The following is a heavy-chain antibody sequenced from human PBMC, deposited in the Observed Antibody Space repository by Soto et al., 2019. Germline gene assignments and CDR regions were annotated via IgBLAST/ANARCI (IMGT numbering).Heavy chain of an antibody. D-gene: IGHD3-3*01. CDR2: ISYDGSNK. CDR3: ARESITIFGVAEGNWFDS. CDR1: GFTFSSYA. J-gene: IGHJ5*01. V-gene: IGHV3-30-3*01. Sequence: QVQLVESGGGVVQPGRSLRLSCAASGFTFSSYAMHWVRQAPGKGLEWVAVISYDGSNKYYADSVKGRFTISRDNSKNTRYLKMNCLRDEDTAVYYCARESITIFGVAEGNWFDSWGQGTLVTVSS.